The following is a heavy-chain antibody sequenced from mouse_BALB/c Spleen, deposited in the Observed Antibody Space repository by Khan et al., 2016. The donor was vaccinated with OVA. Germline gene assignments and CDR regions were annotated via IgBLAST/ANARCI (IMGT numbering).Heavy chain of an antibody. CDR1: GYTFTSYW. D-gene: IGHD2-3*01. V-gene: IGHV1-87*01. CDR3: ARSGDGYYAWFAY. CDR2: IYPGDGDS. Sequence: QVQLKQSGAELARPGASVKLSCKASGYTFTSYWMQWVKQRPGQGLEWIGAIYPGDGDSRYKQKFKGKATLTADKSSSTAYIQRSSLSSEDSAFYSCARSGDGYYAWFAYWGQGTLVTVSA. J-gene: IGHJ3*01.